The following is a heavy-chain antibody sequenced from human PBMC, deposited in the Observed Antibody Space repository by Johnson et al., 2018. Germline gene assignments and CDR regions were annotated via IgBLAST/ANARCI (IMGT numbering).Heavy chain of an antibody. Sequence: VQLQESGGGVAQPGRSLRVSCAASGFTFSRYGIHWVRQAPGKGLEWVANVNGDESEKYYVAAVKGRVTISRDNAKNSLFLQLNSMRPEDTAMYSCSRQLDDWGQGTLVIVTS. J-gene: IGHJ4*02. CDR2: VNGDESEK. V-gene: IGHV3-7*01. CDR1: GFTFSRYG. CDR3: SRQLDD.